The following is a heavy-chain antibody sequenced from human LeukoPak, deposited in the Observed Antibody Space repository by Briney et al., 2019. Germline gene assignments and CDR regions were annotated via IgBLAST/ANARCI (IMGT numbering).Heavy chain of an antibody. V-gene: IGHV1-2*02. CDR2: INPNSGGT. J-gene: IGHJ4*02. CDR3: GRAGYGENSIGPFDS. CDR1: GYTFTGYY. Sequence: ASVKVSCKASGYTFTGYYMHWVRQAPGQGLEWMGWINPNSGGTNYAQKFQGRVTMTRDTSISTAYMELSRLRSDDTAVYYCGRAGYGENSIGPFDSWGPETLATVSS. D-gene: IGHD4-17*01.